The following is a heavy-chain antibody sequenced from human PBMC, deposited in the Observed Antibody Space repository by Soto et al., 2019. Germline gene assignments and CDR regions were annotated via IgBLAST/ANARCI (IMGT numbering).Heavy chain of an antibody. J-gene: IGHJ6*02. Sequence: SETLSLTCAVSGVSISSYYWSWIRQPPGKGLEWIAYIYYTGSTNYNPSLKSRVTLSADTSKNQFSLKLSSVTAADTAVYYCARGPLWFGELLYYYGMDVWGQGTTVTVSS. V-gene: IGHV4-59*01. CDR1: GVSISSYY. CDR3: ARGPLWFGELLYYYGMDV. D-gene: IGHD3-10*01. CDR2: IYYTGST.